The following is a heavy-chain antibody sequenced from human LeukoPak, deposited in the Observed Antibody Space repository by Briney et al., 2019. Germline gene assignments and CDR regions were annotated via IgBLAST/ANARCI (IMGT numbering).Heavy chain of an antibody. CDR3: ARGFGYDFWSGYYPPGGNYYYYGMDV. D-gene: IGHD3-3*01. J-gene: IGHJ6*02. CDR2: IYYSGST. V-gene: IGHV4-61*01. CDR1: GGSVSSGSYY. Sequence: PSETLSLTCTVSGGSVSSGSYYWSWIRQPPGTGLEWIGYIYYSGSTNYNPSLKSRVTISVDTSKNQFSLKLSSVTAADTAVYYCARGFGYDFWSGYYPPGGNYYYYGMDVWGQGTTVTVSS.